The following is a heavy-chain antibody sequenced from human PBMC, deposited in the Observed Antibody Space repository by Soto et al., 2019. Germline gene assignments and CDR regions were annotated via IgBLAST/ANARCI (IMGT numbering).Heavy chain of an antibody. D-gene: IGHD1-1*01. CDR3: VKYIVQQYPYYSMDV. V-gene: IGHV3-23*01. CDR1: GFTFGSYA. Sequence: PGGSLRLSCAVSGFTFGSYAMSWVRQAPGKGLEWLSAILASGGATYHADSVKGRFTIPRDNSKNTLYLQVNSLRAEDTAVYYCVKYIVQQYPYYSMDVWGQGTTVTVSS. CDR2: ILASGGAT. J-gene: IGHJ6*02.